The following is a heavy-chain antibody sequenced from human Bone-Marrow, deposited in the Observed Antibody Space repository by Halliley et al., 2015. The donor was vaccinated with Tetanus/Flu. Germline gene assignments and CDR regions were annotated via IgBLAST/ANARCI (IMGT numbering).Heavy chain of an antibody. CDR3: AKRGPAWHTAFDI. CDR2: IFNSGNT. V-gene: IGHV4-59*08. Sequence: TLSLTCTVFGGSISNSYWNWIRQPPGKGLEWIGYIFNSGNTNYNPSLRSRVTISVDTSKNQFSLNLNSVTAADTAVYYCAKRGPAWHTAFDIWGQGTMVTVSS. J-gene: IGHJ3*02. CDR1: GGSISNSY.